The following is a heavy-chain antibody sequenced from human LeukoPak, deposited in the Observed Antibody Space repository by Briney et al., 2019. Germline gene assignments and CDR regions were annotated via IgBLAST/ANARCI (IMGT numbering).Heavy chain of an antibody. CDR3: ARAYSSSWTGYWFDP. V-gene: IGHV3-53*01. D-gene: IGHD6-13*01. J-gene: IGHJ5*02. CDR1: GFTVSSIY. CDR2: IYSGGST. Sequence: GGSLRLSCAASGFTVSSIYMSWVRQAPGKGLEWVSVIYSGGSTYYADSVKGRFTISRDNSKNTLYLQMNSLRAEDTAVYYCARAYSSSWTGYWFDPWGQGTLVTVSS.